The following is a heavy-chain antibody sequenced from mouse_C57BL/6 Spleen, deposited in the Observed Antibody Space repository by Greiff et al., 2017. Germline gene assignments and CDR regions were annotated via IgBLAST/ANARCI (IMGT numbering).Heavy chain of an antibody. CDR3: ARDDYGSSYGFAY. Sequence: VQLQQSGPELVKPGASVKIPCKASGYTFTDYNMDWVKQSHGKSLEWIGDINPNNGGTIYNQKFKGKATLTVDKSSSTAYMELRSLTSEDTAVYYCARDDYGSSYGFAYWGQGTLVTVSA. J-gene: IGHJ3*01. CDR2: INPNNGGT. CDR1: GYTFTDYN. V-gene: IGHV1-18*01. D-gene: IGHD1-1*01.